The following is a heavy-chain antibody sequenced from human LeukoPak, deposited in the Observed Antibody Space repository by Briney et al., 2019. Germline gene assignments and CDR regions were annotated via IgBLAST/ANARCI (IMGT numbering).Heavy chain of an antibody. Sequence: PSETLSLTCTVSGGSISGQYWSLIRQPPGKGLEWIGYIYYTGITKYNPSLKSRVTISVDTSKNQFSLRLTSVTAADTAVYYCARVSFHYHSGNYGWYFGSWGQGTLVTVSS. D-gene: IGHD3-10*01. CDR2: IYYTGIT. J-gene: IGHJ4*02. CDR1: GGSISGQY. CDR3: ARVSFHYHSGNYGWYFGS. V-gene: IGHV4-59*11.